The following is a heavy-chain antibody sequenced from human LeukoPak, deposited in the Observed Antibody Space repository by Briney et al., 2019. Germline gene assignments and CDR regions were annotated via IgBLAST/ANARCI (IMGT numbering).Heavy chain of an antibody. CDR2: IIPVLGIA. J-gene: IGHJ4*02. V-gene: IGHV1-69*02. CDR3: ARTVAVAEFDY. CDR1: GYTFTGYY. D-gene: IGHD6-19*01. Sequence: SVKVSCKASGYTFTGYYMHWVRQAPGQVLEWMGRIIPVLGIANYAQKFQGRVTITADKSTSTAYMELSSLRSEDTAVYYCARTVAVAEFDYWGQGTLVTVSS.